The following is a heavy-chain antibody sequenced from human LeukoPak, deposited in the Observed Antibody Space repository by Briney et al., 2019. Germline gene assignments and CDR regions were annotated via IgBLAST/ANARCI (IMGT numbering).Heavy chain of an antibody. V-gene: IGHV3-30*18. D-gene: IGHD3-3*01. CDR1: GLTFSTYA. Sequence: GGSLRLSCAASGLTFSTYAMHWVRQAPGKGLEWMAVISYDGTNKYYADSVKGRFTISRDNSKNTLYLQMNSLRAEDTAVYYCAKDLNYDFWSGLGNWGQGTLVTVSS. J-gene: IGHJ4*02. CDR3: AKDLNYDFWSGLGN. CDR2: ISYDGTNK.